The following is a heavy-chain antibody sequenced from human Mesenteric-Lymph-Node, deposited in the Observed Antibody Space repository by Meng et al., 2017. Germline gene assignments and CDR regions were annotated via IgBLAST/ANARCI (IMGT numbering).Heavy chain of an antibody. Sequence: GESLKISCAASGFTFSSYAMSWVRQAPGKGLEWVSAISGSGGSTYYADSVKGRFTISRDNSKNTLYLQMNSLRAEDTAVYYCAKEAAVSQYEYFQNWGQGTLVTVSS. CDR1: GFTFSSYA. D-gene: IGHD6-13*01. J-gene: IGHJ1*01. CDR2: ISGSGGST. V-gene: IGHV3-23*01. CDR3: AKEAAVSQYEYFQN.